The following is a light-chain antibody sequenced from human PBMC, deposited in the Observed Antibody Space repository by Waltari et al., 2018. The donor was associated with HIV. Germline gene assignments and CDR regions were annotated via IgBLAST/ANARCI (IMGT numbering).Light chain of an antibody. CDR1: SSEAGDYKY. CDR3: HVWDSRSDVV. Sequence: QSALTQSASVSGSPGQSITISCTGTSSEAGDYKYVSWYQQYPGKAPNVMIYEVSNRPAGVSNRFSGSNSGNTATLTISGVEVGDEADYSCHVWDSRSDVVFGGGTKLTVL. CDR2: EVS. V-gene: IGLV2-14*01. J-gene: IGLJ2*01.